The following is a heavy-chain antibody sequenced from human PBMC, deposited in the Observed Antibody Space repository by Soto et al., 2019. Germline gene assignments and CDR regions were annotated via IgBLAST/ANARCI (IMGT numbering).Heavy chain of an antibody. D-gene: IGHD6-6*01. J-gene: IGHJ1*01. CDR2: ISPAGTNQ. CDR1: GFIFSDYA. CDR3: ARENSRISPRLFQH. Sequence: GGSLRLSCVASGFIFSDYAMHWARQAPGKGLEWVALISPAGTNQYYADSAKGRFTISRDNSKNTLYLQMNSLRPQDTGLYYCARENSRISPRLFQHWGHGTLVTVSS. V-gene: IGHV3-30-3*01.